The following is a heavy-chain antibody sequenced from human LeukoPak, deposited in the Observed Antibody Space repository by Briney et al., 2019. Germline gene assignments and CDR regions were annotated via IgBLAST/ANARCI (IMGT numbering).Heavy chain of an antibody. J-gene: IGHJ6*02. CDR3: ARLRITMVRGEGMDV. CDR2: MNPNSGNT. V-gene: IGHV1-8*02. CDR1: GYTFTSYG. Sequence: GASVKVSCKASGYTFTSYGISWVRQAPGQGLEWMGWMNPNSGNTGYAQKFQGRVTMTRNTSISTAYMELSSLRSEDTAVYYCARLRITMVRGEGMDVWGQGTTVTVSS. D-gene: IGHD3-10*01.